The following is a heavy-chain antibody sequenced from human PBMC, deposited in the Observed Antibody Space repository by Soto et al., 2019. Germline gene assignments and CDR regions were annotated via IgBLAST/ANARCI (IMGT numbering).Heavy chain of an antibody. CDR1: GFTFSSYW. CDR2: IKKDGSEK. Sequence: VQLVESGGGLVQPGGSLRLSCAASGFTFSSYWMSWVRQAAGKGLEWVANIKKDGSEKYYVDSVKGRFTISRDTAKNSLYLQMNSLRAEDTAVYYCARKTILTGYYIHYYGMDVWGQGTTVTVSS. D-gene: IGHD3-9*01. CDR3: ARKTILTGYYIHYYGMDV. V-gene: IGHV3-7*03. J-gene: IGHJ6*02.